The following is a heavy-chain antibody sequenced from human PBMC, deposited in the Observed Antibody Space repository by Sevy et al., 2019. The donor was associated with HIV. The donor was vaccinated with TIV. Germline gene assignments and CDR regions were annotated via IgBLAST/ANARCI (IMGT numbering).Heavy chain of an antibody. J-gene: IGHJ4*02. CDR3: ARDVRRRGTFDY. CDR2: IYSGGST. V-gene: IGHV3-53*01. Sequence: GGSLRLSCAASGFTVSSNYMSWVRQAPGKGLEWVSVIYSGGSTYYAATVKGRFTISRDNSKNTLYLQMNSLRGEDTAVYYCARDVRRRGTFDYWGQGTLVTVSS. CDR1: GFTVSSNY. D-gene: IGHD1-26*01.